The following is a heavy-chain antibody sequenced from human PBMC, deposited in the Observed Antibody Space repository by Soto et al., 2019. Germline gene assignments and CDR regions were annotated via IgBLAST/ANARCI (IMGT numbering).Heavy chain of an antibody. CDR3: ARPVSMVRGVNPYNWFDP. J-gene: IGHJ5*02. V-gene: IGHV4-30-2*01. Sequence: SETLSLTCAVSGGSVSSGGYSWSWIRQPPGKGLEWIGYIYHSGSTYYNPSLKSRVTISVDRSKNQFSLKLSSVTAADTAVYYCARPVSMVRGVNPYNWFDPWGQGTLVTVSS. CDR2: IYHSGST. CDR1: GGSVSSGGYS. D-gene: IGHD3-10*01.